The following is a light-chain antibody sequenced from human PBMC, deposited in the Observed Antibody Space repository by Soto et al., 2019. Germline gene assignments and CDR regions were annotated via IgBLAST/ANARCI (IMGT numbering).Light chain of an antibody. CDR3: HQSYTTPRT. CDR2: AAS. Sequence: DIQMTQSPSSLSASVGDGVTITCRASQSISSYLNWYQQKPGKAPKLLIYAASSLQSGVPSRFSGSGSGTDLTITISSLQHQDFVTYYCHQSYTTPRTFGQGTRVEIK. V-gene: IGKV1-39*01. J-gene: IGKJ1*01. CDR1: QSISSY.